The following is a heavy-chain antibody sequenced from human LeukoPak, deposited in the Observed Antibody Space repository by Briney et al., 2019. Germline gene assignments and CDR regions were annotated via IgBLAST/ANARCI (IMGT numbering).Heavy chain of an antibody. CDR2: TYYRSKRYN. D-gene: IGHD1-26*01. CDR3: ARGPSLVGYYYIDV. V-gene: IGHV6-1*01. CDR1: GYSVSSDSAA. J-gene: IGHJ6*03. Sequence: SQTLSLTCAISGYSVSSDSAAWNWIRQSPSRGLEWLGRTYYRSKRYNDYAVVVKCRITINPDTSENQFSLQLNSVTPEDAAVYYCARGPSLVGYYYIDVWGKGTTVTVSS.